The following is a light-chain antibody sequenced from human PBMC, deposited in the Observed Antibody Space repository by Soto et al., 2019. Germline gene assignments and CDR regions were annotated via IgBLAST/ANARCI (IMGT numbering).Light chain of an antibody. CDR1: QSISGW. CDR2: DAS. J-gene: IGKJ1*01. CDR3: QQYHTYWT. V-gene: IGKV1-5*01. Sequence: DIQMTQSPSTLSASVGDRVTITCRASQSISGWLAWYQQKPGKAPKLLIYDASSLESGVPSRFSGSGSAAEFTLIISDLQPDDFATYFCQQYHTYWTFGQGTKVE.